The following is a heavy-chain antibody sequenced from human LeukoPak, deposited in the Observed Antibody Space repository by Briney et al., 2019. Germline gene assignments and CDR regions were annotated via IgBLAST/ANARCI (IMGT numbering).Heavy chain of an antibody. CDR3: ARGLLTTVTTGDYFDY. J-gene: IGHJ4*02. V-gene: IGHV3-23*01. CDR2: ISGSGGST. D-gene: IGHD4-17*01. CDR1: GFTFSSYA. Sequence: GALRLSCAASGFTFSSYAMSWVRQAPGKGLEWVSGISGSGGSTYYADSVKGRFTISRDNSKNTLYLQMSSLRAEDTAVYYCARGLLTTVTTGDYFDYWGQGTLVTVSS.